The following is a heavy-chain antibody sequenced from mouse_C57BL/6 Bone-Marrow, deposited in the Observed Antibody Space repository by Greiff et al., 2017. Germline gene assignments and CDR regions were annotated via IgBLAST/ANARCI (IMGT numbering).Heavy chain of an antibody. CDR3: ARSGYYGAWFAY. Sequence: EVQLQQSGPELVKPGASVKISCKASGYSFTGYYMNWVKQSPEKSLEWIGEINPSTGGTTYNQKFKAKATLTVDKSSSTAYMQLKSLTSEDSAVYYCARSGYYGAWFAYWGQGTLVTVSA. CDR2: INPSTGGT. J-gene: IGHJ3*01. V-gene: IGHV1-42*01. CDR1: GYSFTGYY. D-gene: IGHD1-1*01.